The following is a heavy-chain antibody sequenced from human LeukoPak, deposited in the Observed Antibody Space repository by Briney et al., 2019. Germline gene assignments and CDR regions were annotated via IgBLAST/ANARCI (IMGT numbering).Heavy chain of an antibody. V-gene: IGHV3-49*04. CDR2: IRSKAYGGTT. D-gene: IGHD3-9*01. CDR3: TRDGYDILTSFYYMDV. J-gene: IGHJ6*03. CDR1: GFTFGDYA. Sequence: GSLRLSCTASGFTFGDYAMSWVRQAPGKGLEWVGFIRSKAYGGTTEYAASVKGRFTISRDDSKSIAYLQMNSLKTEDTAVYYCTRDGYDILTSFYYMDVWGKGTTVTISS.